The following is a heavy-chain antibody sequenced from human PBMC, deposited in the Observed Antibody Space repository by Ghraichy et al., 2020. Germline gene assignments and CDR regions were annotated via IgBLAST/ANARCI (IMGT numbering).Heavy chain of an antibody. CDR2: IYHSGST. CDR1: GYSISSGYY. V-gene: IGHV4-38-2*01. CDR3: ASRFGRSYCSGGSCHASFDY. J-gene: IGHJ4*02. Sequence: SQTLSLTCAVSGYSISSGYYWGWIRQPPGKGLEWIGSIYHSGSTYYNPSLKSRVTISVDTSKNQFSLKLSSVTAADTAVYYCASRFGRSYCSGGSCHASFDYWGQGTLVTVSS. D-gene: IGHD2-15*01.